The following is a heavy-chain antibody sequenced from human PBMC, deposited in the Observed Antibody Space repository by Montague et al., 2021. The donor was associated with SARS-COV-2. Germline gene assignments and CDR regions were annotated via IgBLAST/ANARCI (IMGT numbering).Heavy chain of an antibody. CDR2: IYHSGYT. Sequence: TLSLTCSVTGFPIRSGNPWGWIRQSPGKGPEWIGSIYHSGYTXXXPXXXSRVTISGDTSKHQFSLRLSSVTAADTAVYYCARLPYILPGYAYFDFWGQGSLVIVSS. CDR1: GFPIRSGNP. J-gene: IGHJ4*02. CDR3: ARLPYILPGYAYFDF. V-gene: IGHV4-38-2*02. D-gene: IGHD3-9*01.